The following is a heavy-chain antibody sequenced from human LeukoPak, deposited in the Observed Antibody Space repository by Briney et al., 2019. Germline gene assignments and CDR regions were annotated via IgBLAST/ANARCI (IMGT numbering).Heavy chain of an antibody. CDR2: IYWDDDK. J-gene: IGHJ4*02. CDR1: GFSLSTSGVG. D-gene: IGHD3-22*01. Sequence: ESGPTLVNPTQTLTLTCTFSGFSLSTSGVGVGWIRQPPGKALEWLALIYWDDDKRYSPSLRSRLTVTKDTSKNQVVLTMTNMDPVDTATYYCAHIGYYYDSSGYGFLDYWGQGTLVTVSS. CDR3: AHIGYYYDSSGYGFLDY. V-gene: IGHV2-5*02.